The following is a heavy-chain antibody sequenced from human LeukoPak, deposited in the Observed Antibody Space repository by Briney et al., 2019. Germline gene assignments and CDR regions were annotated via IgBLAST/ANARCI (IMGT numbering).Heavy chain of an antibody. CDR2: INPSGGST. D-gene: IGHD6-19*01. V-gene: IGHV1-46*01. J-gene: IGHJ5*02. Sequence: ASVKVSCKASGYTFTSYYMHWVRQAPGQGLEWMGIINPSGGSTSYAQKFQGRVTMTRDTSTRTVYMELSNLRSEDTAVYYCARRGWAVAGTWWFDPWGQGTLVTVS. CDR1: GYTFTSYY. CDR3: ARRGWAVAGTWWFDP.